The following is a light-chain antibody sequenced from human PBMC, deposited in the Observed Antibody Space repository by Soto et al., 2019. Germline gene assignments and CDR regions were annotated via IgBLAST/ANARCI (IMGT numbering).Light chain of an antibody. CDR2: DAS. Sequence: ELALTQSPATLSLSPGETATLSCRASQSVSSYLAWYQQKPGQAPRLLIYDASNRATGIPARFSGSGSGTDFTLTISSLEPEDFAVYYCQQRSNWPITFGQGTRLEIK. J-gene: IGKJ5*01. CDR3: QQRSNWPIT. CDR1: QSVSSY. V-gene: IGKV3-11*01.